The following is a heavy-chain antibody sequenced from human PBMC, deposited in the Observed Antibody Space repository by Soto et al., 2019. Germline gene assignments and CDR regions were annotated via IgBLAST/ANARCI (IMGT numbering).Heavy chain of an antibody. D-gene: IGHD5-18*01. V-gene: IGHV1-69*13. CDR2: IIPIFGTA. Sequence: SVKVSCKASGGTFSSYAISWVRQAPGQGLEWMGGIIPIFGTANYAQKFQGRVTITAGESTSTAYMELSSLRSEDTAVYYCASAFDPGYSYGLFDYWGQGTLVTVSS. J-gene: IGHJ4*02. CDR1: GGTFSSYA. CDR3: ASAFDPGYSYGLFDY.